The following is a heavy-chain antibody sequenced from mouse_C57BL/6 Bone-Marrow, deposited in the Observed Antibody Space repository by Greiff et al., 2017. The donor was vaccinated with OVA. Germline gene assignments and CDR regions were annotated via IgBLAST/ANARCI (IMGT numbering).Heavy chain of an antibody. J-gene: IGHJ2*01. CDR2: IDPANGNT. CDR1: GFNIKNTY. D-gene: IGHD1-1*01. V-gene: IGHV14-3*01. Sequence: EVQLVESVAELVRPGASVKLSCTASGFNIKNTYMHWVKQRPEQGLEWIGRIDPANGNTKYAPQFQGKATITADTSSNTAYLQISSLTSEDTAIYYCARRGITTVEGYYFDYWGQGTTLTVSS. CDR3: ARRGITTVEGYYFDY.